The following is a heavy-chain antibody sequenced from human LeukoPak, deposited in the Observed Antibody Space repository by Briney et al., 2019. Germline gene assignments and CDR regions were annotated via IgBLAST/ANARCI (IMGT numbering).Heavy chain of an antibody. D-gene: IGHD1-26*01. CDR3: ARHAIYSGDYSFWFDP. J-gene: IGHJ5*02. CDR1: GDSIITYY. V-gene: IGHV4-59*08. Sequence: SETLSLTCTVSGDSIITYYWSWIRQPPGEGLEWIGYMYYSGSTNYNPSLKSRVTISVDKSRNQFSLTLSSVTAADTAVYYCARHAIYSGDYSFWFDPWGLGTLVTVSS. CDR2: MYYSGST.